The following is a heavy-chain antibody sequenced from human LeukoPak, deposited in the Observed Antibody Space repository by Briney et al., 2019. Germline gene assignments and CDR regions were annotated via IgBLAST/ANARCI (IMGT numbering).Heavy chain of an antibody. CDR1: GFTFSSYS. D-gene: IGHD3-10*01. V-gene: IGHV3-21*01. J-gene: IGHJ4*02. CDR2: ISSSSYI. CDR3: ARDPALAGELFFYFDY. Sequence: GSLRLSCAASGFTFSSYSMNWVRQAPGKGLEWVSSISSSSYIYYADSVKGRFTISRDNAKNSLYLQMNSLRAEDTAVYYCARDPALAGELFFYFDYWGQGTLVTVSS.